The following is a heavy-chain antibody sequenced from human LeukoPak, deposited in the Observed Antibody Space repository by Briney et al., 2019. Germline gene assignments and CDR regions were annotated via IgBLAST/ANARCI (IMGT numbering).Heavy chain of an antibody. J-gene: IGHJ4*02. D-gene: IGHD1-26*01. V-gene: IGHV1-2*02. CDR3: ARDSYSGSYSFDY. CDR1: GYTFTGYY. CDR2: INPNSGGT. Sequence: GASVKVSCKASGYTFTGYYMHWVRQAPGQGLEWMGWINPNSGGTYYAQKFQGRVTMTRDTSISTAYMELSRLRSDDTAVYYCARDSYSGSYSFDYWDQGTLVTVSS.